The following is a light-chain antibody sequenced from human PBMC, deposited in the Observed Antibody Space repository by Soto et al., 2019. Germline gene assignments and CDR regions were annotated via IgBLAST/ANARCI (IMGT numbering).Light chain of an antibody. CDR2: DAS. Sequence: DIQMTQSPSTLSASVGDRVTITCRSSQSISSWLAWYQQKPGKAPKLLLYDASSLDGGVPSRFSGSGSGTEFTLTFICLQPDVFGSYACHHHKCYSLTFGLGNKVEIK. CDR1: QSISSW. CDR3: HHHKCYSLT. V-gene: IGKV1-5*01. J-gene: IGKJ1*01.